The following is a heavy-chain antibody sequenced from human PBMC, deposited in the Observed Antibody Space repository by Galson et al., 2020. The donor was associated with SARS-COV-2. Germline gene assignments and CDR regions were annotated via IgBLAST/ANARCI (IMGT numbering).Heavy chain of an antibody. CDR3: ARDYPAYYYGSGSYFLRYFDY. V-gene: IGHV3-7*05. CDR1: GFTFSSYW. D-gene: IGHD3-10*01. Sequence: GESLKISCAASGFTFSSYWKSWVRQAPGKGLEWVANIKQDGSEKYYVDSVKGRFTISRDNAKNSLYLQMNSLRAEDTAVYYCARDYPAYYYGSGSYFLRYFDYWGQGTLVTVSS. CDR2: IKQDGSEK. J-gene: IGHJ4*02.